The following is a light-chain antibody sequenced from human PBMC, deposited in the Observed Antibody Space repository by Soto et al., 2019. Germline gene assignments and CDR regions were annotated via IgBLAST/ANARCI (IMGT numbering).Light chain of an antibody. V-gene: IGKV3-20*01. CDR3: QQDGSSRTT. CDR1: QTVSSSY. J-gene: IGKJ3*01. CDR2: GAS. Sequence: EIVLTQSPGTLSLSAGERLTLSCRASQTVSSSYLACYQQKPGQAPRLLVYGASSRATGIPDRFSGSGSGTDFTLTISRLEPEAFAVYYCQQDGSSRTTSGPGTKVNIK.